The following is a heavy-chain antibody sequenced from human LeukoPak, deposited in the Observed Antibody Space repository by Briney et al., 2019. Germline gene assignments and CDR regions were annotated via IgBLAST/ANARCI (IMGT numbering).Heavy chain of an antibody. V-gene: IGHV1-69*01. CDR3: ARAESGGKPHFDY. D-gene: IGHD4-23*01. CDR1: GGTFSSYA. Sequence: SVKVSCKASGGTFSSYAISWVRQAPGQGLEWMGGIIPIFGTANYAQRFQGRVTITADESTSTAYMELSSLRSEDTAVYYCARAESGGKPHFDYWGQGTLVTVSS. J-gene: IGHJ4*02. CDR2: IIPIFGTA.